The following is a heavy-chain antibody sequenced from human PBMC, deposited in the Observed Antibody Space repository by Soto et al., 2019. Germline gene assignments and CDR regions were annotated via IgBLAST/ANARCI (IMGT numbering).Heavy chain of an antibody. CDR1: GFTFSSYE. CDR2: ISSSGSTI. Sequence: EVQLVESGGGLVQPGGSLRLSCAASGFTFSSYEMNWVRQAPGKGLEWVSYISSSGSTIYYADSVKGRFTISRDNAKNSLYLQMNSLRAEDTAVYYCARERPYFDWFEFDYWGQGTLVTVSP. J-gene: IGHJ4*02. V-gene: IGHV3-48*03. CDR3: ARERPYFDWFEFDY. D-gene: IGHD3-9*01.